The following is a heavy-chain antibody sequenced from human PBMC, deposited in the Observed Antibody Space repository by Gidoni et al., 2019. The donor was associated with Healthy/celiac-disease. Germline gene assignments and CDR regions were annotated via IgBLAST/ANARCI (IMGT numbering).Heavy chain of an antibody. CDR2: IIPILGIA. CDR3: ARLDDFSFYGMDV. Sequence: QVQLVQSGAEVKKPGSSVKVSCKASGGTFSSYTISWVRQAPGQGLEWMGRIIPILGIANYAQKFQGRVTITADKSTSTAYMELSSLRSEDTAVYYCARLDDFSFYGMDVWGQGTTVTVSS. J-gene: IGHJ6*02. CDR1: GGTFSSYT. V-gene: IGHV1-69*02. D-gene: IGHD3-3*01.